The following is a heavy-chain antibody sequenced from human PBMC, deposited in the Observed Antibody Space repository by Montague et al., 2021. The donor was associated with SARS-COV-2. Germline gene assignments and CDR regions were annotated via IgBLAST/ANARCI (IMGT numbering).Heavy chain of an antibody. J-gene: IGHJ3*01. Sequence: TLSLTCTVSGVSITSGGYFWSWIRQHPGRGLEWIGYIDNSGSAHYNPSLTSRVSISIATSSNQFSLKLTSVTTADTAIYYCARELGGFGVWGQGTMVTVSS. CDR2: IDNSGSA. CDR3: ARELGGFGV. V-gene: IGHV4-31*03. CDR1: GVSITSGGYF. D-gene: IGHD3-16*01.